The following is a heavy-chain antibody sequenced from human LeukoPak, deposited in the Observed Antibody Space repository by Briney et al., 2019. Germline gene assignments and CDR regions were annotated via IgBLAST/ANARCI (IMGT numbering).Heavy chain of an antibody. CDR2: IIPIFGTA. CDR3: ARVELVGADNWFDP. V-gene: IGHV1-69*05. CDR1: GYTFTSYG. D-gene: IGHD1-26*01. J-gene: IGHJ5*02. Sequence: GASVKVSCKASGYTFTSYGISWVRQAPGQGLEWMGGIIPIFGTANYAQKFQGRVTITTDESTSTAYMELSSLRSEDTAVYYCARVELVGADNWFDPWGQGTLVTVSS.